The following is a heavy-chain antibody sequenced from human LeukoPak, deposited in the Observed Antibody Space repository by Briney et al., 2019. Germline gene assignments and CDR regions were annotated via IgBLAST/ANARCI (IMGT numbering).Heavy chain of an antibody. CDR2: INSDGSWT. J-gene: IGHJ4*02. CDR1: GDYW. D-gene: IGHD2/OR15-2a*01. Sequence: GGSLRLSCAASGDYWMHWVRQAPGKGLVWVSHINSDGSWTSYADSVEGRFTVSKDNAKNTVYLQMNSLGAEDTAVYYCVSFYETYWGRGTLVTVSS. V-gene: IGHV3-74*01. CDR3: VSFYETY.